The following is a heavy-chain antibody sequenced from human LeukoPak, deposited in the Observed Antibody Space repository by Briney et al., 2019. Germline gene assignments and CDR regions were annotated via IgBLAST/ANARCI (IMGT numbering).Heavy chain of an antibody. CDR3: AREGYYGSGSSPHYYYYGMDV. CDR2: IIPIFGTA. J-gene: IGHJ6*02. V-gene: IGHV1-69*13. D-gene: IGHD3-10*01. Sequence: GASVKVSCKASGGTFSSYAISWVRQAPGQGLEWMGGIIPIFGTAKYAQKFQGRVTITADESTSTAYMELSSLRSEDTAVYYCAREGYYGSGSSPHYYYYGMDVWGQGTTVT. CDR1: GGTFSSYA.